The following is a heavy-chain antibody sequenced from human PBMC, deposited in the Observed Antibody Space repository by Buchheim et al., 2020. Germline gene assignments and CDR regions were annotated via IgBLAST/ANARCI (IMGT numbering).Heavy chain of an antibody. Sequence: QVQLVESGGGVVQPGRSLRLSCAASGFTFSSYAMHWVRQAPGKGLVWVAVISYDGSSKYYADSVKGRFTISRDTSKNTLYLQMNSQRAEDTAVYYCARDFGNVVYDFYYYYGMYVLGQGTT. D-gene: IGHD5/OR15-5a*01. CDR1: GFTFSSYA. V-gene: IGHV3-30*04. CDR3: ARDFGNVVYDFYYYYGMYV. J-gene: IGHJ6*02. CDR2: ISYDGSSK.